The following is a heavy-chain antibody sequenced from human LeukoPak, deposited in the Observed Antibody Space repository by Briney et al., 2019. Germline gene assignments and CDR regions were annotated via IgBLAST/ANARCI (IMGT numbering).Heavy chain of an antibody. D-gene: IGHD3-10*01. V-gene: IGHV5-51*01. CDR1: GYIFTDYW. J-gene: IGHJ4*02. CDR3: ARQSRDGSKTRGYYFDH. Sequence: GESLKISCQVSGYIFTDYWIGWVRQMPGNGLESMGIIYPADSDTAYSPFFQGQVTISADKSISTVYLQWSSLKASDTAMYYCARQSRDGSKTRGYYFDHWGQGTLVTVSS. CDR2: IYPADSDT.